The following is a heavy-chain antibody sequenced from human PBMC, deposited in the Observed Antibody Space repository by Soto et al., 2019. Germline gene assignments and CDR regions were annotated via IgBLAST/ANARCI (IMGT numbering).Heavy chain of an antibody. Sequence: LSLTCAISGDSVSSNSAAWNWIRQSPSRGLEWLGRTYYRSKWYNDYAVSVKSRITINPDTSKNQFSLQLNSVTPEDTAVYYCAREIHYYDSSGHFDYWGQGTLFTVSS. CDR3: AREIHYYDSSGHFDY. V-gene: IGHV6-1*01. CDR2: TYYRSKWYN. J-gene: IGHJ4*02. D-gene: IGHD3-22*01. CDR1: GDSVSSNSAA.